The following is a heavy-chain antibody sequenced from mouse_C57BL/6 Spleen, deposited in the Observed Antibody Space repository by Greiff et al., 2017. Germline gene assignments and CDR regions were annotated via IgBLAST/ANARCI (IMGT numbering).Heavy chain of an antibody. Sequence: QVQLQQPGAELVMPGASVKLSCKASGYTFTSYWMHWVKQRPGQGLEWIGEIDPSDSYTNYNQKFKGKSTLTVDKSSSTAYMQLSSLTSEDSAVYYCARSHYGKGYYFDYWGQGTTLTVSS. CDR2: IDPSDSYT. D-gene: IGHD2-1*01. CDR1: GYTFTSYW. J-gene: IGHJ2*01. V-gene: IGHV1-69*01. CDR3: ARSHYGKGYYFDY.